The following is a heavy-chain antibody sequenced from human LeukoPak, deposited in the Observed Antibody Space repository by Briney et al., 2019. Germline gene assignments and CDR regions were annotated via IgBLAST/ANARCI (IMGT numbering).Heavy chain of an antibody. CDR3: ARTNWNYYNFDY. CDR1: GFTFGKYW. Sequence: PGGSLRLSCVASGFTFGKYWMSWVRQAPGKGLEWVANIKLDGSEKNYVDSVKGRFTISRDNTKNSLYLQMSSLRAEDTAVYSCARTNWNYYNFDYWGQGTLVTVSS. D-gene: IGHD1-7*01. J-gene: IGHJ4*02. V-gene: IGHV3-7*01. CDR2: IKLDGSEK.